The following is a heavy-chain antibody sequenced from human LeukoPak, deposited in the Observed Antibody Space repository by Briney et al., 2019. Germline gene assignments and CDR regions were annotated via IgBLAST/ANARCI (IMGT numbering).Heavy chain of an antibody. D-gene: IGHD6-6*01. J-gene: IGHJ4*02. V-gene: IGHV4-34*01. Sequence: PSETLSLTCAVYGGSFSGYYWSWIRQPPGKGLEWIGETNHSGSTNYNPSLKSRVTISVDTSKNQFSLKLSSVTAADTAVYYCARGSIEYSPFDYWGQGTLVTVSS. CDR2: TNHSGST. CDR3: ARGSIEYSPFDY. CDR1: GGSFSGYY.